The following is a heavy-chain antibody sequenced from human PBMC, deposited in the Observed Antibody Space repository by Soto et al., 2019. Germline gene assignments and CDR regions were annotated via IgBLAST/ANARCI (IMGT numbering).Heavy chain of an antibody. J-gene: IGHJ6*02. Sequence: SVKVSCKASGFTFTSSAVQWVRQARGQSLEWIGWIVVGSGNTNYAQKFQERVTITRDMSTSTAYMELSSLRSEDTAVYFCGGGGVRGVITRTRDYYGMDVWGQGTTVTVSS. CDR2: IVVGSGNT. CDR1: GFTFTSSA. V-gene: IGHV1-58*01. D-gene: IGHD3-10*01. CDR3: GGGGVRGVITRTRDYYGMDV.